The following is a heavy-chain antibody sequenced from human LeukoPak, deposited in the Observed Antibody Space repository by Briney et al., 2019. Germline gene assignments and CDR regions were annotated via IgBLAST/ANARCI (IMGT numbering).Heavy chain of an antibody. Sequence: SETLSLTCTVSGASNSSTGYYWGWIRQPPGKGLEWIGSIPYSGSTYYNPSLKSRVTISVDTSKNQFSVKLTSVTAADTALYYCAGYYHDSSGYLGCGQGTLVTVSS. CDR3: AGYYHDSSGYLG. CDR1: GASNSSTGYY. J-gene: IGHJ4*02. V-gene: IGHV4-39*01. CDR2: IPYSGST. D-gene: IGHD3-22*01.